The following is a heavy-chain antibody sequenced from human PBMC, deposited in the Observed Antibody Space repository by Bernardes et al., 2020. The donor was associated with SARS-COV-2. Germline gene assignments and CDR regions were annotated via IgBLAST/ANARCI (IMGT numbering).Heavy chain of an antibody. Sequence: GGSLRLSCAASGFTFSSYAMHWVRQAPGKGLEYVSAISSNGGSTYYANSVKGRFTISRDNSKNTLYLQMGSLRAEDMAVYYCARDGPDYDSSGYFDYWGQGTLVTVSS. V-gene: IGHV3-64*01. CDR3: ARDGPDYDSSGYFDY. CDR2: ISSNGGST. D-gene: IGHD3-22*01. J-gene: IGHJ4*02. CDR1: GFTFSSYA.